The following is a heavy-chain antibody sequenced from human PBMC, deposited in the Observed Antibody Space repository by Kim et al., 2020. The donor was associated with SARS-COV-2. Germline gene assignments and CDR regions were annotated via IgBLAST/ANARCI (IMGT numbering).Heavy chain of an antibody. Sequence: SETLSLTCTVSGGSISSSSYYWGWIRQPPGKGLEWIGSIYYSGSTYYNPSLKSRVTISVDTSKNQVSLKLSCVTAADTAVYYCASQGWDTVTKLYYCDYWGQGTLVTVSS. J-gene: IGHJ4*02. D-gene: IGHD4-17*01. CDR1: GGSISSSSYY. CDR2: IYYSGST. CDR3: ASQGWDTVTKLYYCDY. V-gene: IGHV4-39*01.